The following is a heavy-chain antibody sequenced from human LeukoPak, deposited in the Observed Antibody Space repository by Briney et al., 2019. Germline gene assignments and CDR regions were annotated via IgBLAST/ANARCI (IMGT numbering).Heavy chain of an antibody. D-gene: IGHD1-14*01. V-gene: IGHV4-31*03. CDR3: ARARLSPADAFDI. CDR1: GGSISNGGYY. J-gene: IGHJ3*02. CDR2: IYYSGST. Sequence: TLSLTCTVSGGSISNGGYYWTWIRQHPGKGLEWIGYIYYSGSTYYNPSLKSRVTISVDTSKNQFSLKLSSVTAADTAVYYCARARLSPADAFDIWGQGTMVTVSS.